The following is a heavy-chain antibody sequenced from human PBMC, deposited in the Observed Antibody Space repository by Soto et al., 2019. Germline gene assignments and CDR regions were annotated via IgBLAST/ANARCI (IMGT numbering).Heavy chain of an antibody. CDR1: GFTFSSYG. J-gene: IGHJ4*02. Sequence: PGGSLRLSCAASGFTFSSYGMHWVRQAPGKGLEWVAVIWYDGSNKYYADSVKGRFTISRDNPKNTLYLQMNSLRAEDTAVYYCARIYDSSGYYYFDYWGQGTLVTVS. CDR2: IWYDGSNK. CDR3: ARIYDSSGYYYFDY. D-gene: IGHD3-22*01. V-gene: IGHV3-33*01.